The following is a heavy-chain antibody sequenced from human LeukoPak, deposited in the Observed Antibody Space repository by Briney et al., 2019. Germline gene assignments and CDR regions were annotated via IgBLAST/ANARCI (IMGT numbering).Heavy chain of an antibody. CDR1: GGSISSYY. J-gene: IGHJ4*02. V-gene: IGHV4-59*08. Sequence: PSETLSLTCTVSGGSISSYYWSWIRQPPGKGLEWIGYIYYSGSTNYNPSLKSRVTISVDTSKNQFSLKLSSVTAADTAVYYCARHTPVPNAERSFDYWGQGTLVTVSS. D-gene: IGHD1-1*01. CDR2: IYYSGST. CDR3: ARHTPVPNAERSFDY.